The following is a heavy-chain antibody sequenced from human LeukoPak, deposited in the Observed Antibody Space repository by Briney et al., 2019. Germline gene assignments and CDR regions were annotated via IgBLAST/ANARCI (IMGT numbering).Heavy chain of an antibody. CDR3: ARVVMRNDVVLDY. Sequence: PGGSLRLSCAASGFTFSSYGMHWVRQAPGKGLEWVAVIWYDGSNKYYADSVKGRFTISRDNPKSTLSLQINSLRAEDTAVYYCARVVMRNDVVLDYWGQGTLVTASS. V-gene: IGHV3-33*01. J-gene: IGHJ4*02. CDR2: IWYDGSNK. D-gene: IGHD1-1*01. CDR1: GFTFSSYG.